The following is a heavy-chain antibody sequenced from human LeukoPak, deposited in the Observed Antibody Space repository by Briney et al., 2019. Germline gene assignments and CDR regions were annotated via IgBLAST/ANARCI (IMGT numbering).Heavy chain of an antibody. CDR3: ARRPIKYYYYGMDV. CDR2: ISYDGSNK. V-gene: IGHV3-30*03. J-gene: IGHJ6*02. Sequence: PGGSLRLSCAASGFTFSSYGMHWVRQAPGKGLEWVTVISYDGSNKYYADSVKGRSTISRDNSKNTLYLQMNSLRAEDTAVYYCARRPIKYYYYGMDVWGQGTTVTVSS. CDR1: GFTFSSYG.